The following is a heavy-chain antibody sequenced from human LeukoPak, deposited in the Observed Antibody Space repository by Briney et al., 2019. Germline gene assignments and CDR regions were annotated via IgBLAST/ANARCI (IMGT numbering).Heavy chain of an antibody. CDR1: GYTFTSYD. J-gene: IGHJ3*02. V-gene: IGHV1-8*03. CDR3: AREGYGDYASAFDI. D-gene: IGHD4-17*01. CDR2: MNPNSGDT. Sequence: ASVKVSCKASGYTFTSYDINWVRQATGQGLEWMGWMNPNSGDTGYAQKFQGRVTITRNTSISTAYMELSSLRSEDTPLYYCAREGYGDYASAFDIWGQGTMFTVSS.